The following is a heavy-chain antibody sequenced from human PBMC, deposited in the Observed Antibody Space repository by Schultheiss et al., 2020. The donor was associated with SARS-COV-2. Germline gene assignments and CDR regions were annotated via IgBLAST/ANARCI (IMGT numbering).Heavy chain of an antibody. CDR2: IYYSGST. V-gene: IGHV4-59*01. Sequence: SETLSLTCTVSGGSISSYYWSWIRQPPGKGLEWIGYIYYSGSTNYNPSLKSRVTISVDTSKNQFSLKLSSVTAADTAVYYCARSITIFGVAPWGHYGMDVLGQGTTVTVSS. J-gene: IGHJ6*01. CDR1: GGSISSYY. D-gene: IGHD3-3*01. CDR3: ARSITIFGVAPWGHYGMDV.